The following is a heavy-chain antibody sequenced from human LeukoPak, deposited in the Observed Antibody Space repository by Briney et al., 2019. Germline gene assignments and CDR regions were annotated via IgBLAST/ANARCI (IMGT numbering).Heavy chain of an antibody. CDR2: IYYSGST. D-gene: IGHD3-3*01. CDR3: ARSGYSNFDY. CDR1: GFTFSSYW. V-gene: IGHV4-59*08. Sequence: GSLRLSCAASGFTFSSYWMSWVRQAPGKGLEWIGYIYYSGSTNYNPSLKSRVTISVDTSKNQFSLKLSSVTAADTAVYYCARSGYSNFDYWGQGTLVTVSS. J-gene: IGHJ4*02.